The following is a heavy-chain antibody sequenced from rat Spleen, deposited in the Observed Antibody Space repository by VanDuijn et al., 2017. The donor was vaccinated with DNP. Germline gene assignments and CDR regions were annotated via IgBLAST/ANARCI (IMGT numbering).Heavy chain of an antibody. CDR2: IWGNGNT. CDR3: ARGGGGY. CDR1: RFSLTSGN. V-gene: IGHV2-13*01. J-gene: IGHJ2*01. D-gene: IGHD1-11*01. Sequence: QVQLKESGPGLVQPSQTLSLTCTVSRFSLTSGNIHWVRQPPGKGLEWMGVIWGNGNTNYNSALKSRLSISRDTPKSQVYLKMNSLQTEDTATDYWARGGGGYWGQGVMVTVSS.